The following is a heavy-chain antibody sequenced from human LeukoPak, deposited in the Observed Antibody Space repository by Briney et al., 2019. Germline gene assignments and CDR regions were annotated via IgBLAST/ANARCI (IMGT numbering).Heavy chain of an antibody. CDR1: GDSVSSDSAT. V-gene: IGHV6-1*01. Sequence: SQTLSLTCVISGDSVSSDSATWNWVRQSPSRGLEWLGRTYYRSKWYNDYAVSVKSRITFNADTSNSQFSLHLNSVTPDDTAVYYCAKVAADTKCFDPWGQGTLVTVSS. D-gene: IGHD2-15*01. CDR2: TYYRSKWYN. CDR3: AKVAADTKCFDP. J-gene: IGHJ5*02.